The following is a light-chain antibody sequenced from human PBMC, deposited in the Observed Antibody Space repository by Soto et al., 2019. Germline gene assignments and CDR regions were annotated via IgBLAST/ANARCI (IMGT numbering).Light chain of an antibody. V-gene: IGLV2-14*01. CDR2: EVS. J-gene: IGLJ2*01. Sequence: QSVLTQRASVSGSLRQSITISCTGTSSDVGGYNFVSWYQQHPGKVPKLMIYEVSNRPSGVSNRFSGSKSGNTASLTISGLQAEDEADYYCSSYTSSSTLVVFGGGTKVTVL. CDR1: SSDVGGYNF. CDR3: SSYTSSSTLVV.